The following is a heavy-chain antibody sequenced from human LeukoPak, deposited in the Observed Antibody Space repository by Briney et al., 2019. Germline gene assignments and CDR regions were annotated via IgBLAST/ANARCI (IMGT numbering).Heavy chain of an antibody. CDR2: IYPGDSDT. J-gene: IGHJ4*02. V-gene: IGHV5-51*01. D-gene: IGHD2-15*01. CDR3: ARQNDCRLDY. CDR1: GYTFSSYW. Sequence: GESLKISCKGSGYTFSSYWIGWVRQMPGKGLEWMGIIYPGDSDTRYSPSLQGQVTISVDTPIGTAYLQWSSLKASDTAIYYCARQNDCRLDYWGQGTLVTVSS.